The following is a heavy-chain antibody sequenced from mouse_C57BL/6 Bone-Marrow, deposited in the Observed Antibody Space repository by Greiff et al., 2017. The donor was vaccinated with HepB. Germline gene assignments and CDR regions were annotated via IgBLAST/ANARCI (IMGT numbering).Heavy chain of an antibody. CDR3: ARLRGLRNY. CDR2: INPNNGGT. D-gene: IGHD2-2*01. V-gene: IGHV1-26*01. J-gene: IGHJ2*01. Sequence: EVQLQQSGPELVKPGASVKISCKASGYTFTDYYMNWVKQSHGKSLEWIGDINPNNGGTSYNQKFKGKATLTVDKSSSTAYMELRSLTSEDSAVYYCARLRGLRNYWGQGTTLTVSS. CDR1: GYTFTDYY.